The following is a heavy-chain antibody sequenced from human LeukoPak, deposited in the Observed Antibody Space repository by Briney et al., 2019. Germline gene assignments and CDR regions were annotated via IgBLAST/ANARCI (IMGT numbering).Heavy chain of an antibody. CDR1: DFIFSDYY. CDR3: ARGLVGYSYAVDY. Sequence: QPGGSLRLSCAASDFIFSDYYMSWVRQAPGKGLEWVSVIYSGGSTYYADSVKGRFTISRDNSKNTLYLQMNSLRAEDTAVYYCARGLVGYSYAVDYWGQGTLVTVSS. CDR2: IYSGGST. D-gene: IGHD5-18*01. V-gene: IGHV3-53*01. J-gene: IGHJ4*02.